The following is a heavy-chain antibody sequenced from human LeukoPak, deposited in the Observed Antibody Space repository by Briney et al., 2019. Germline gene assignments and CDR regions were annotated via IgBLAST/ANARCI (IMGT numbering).Heavy chain of an antibody. CDR2: ISYDGSNK. V-gene: IGHV3-30*18. J-gene: IGHJ4*02. D-gene: IGHD3-22*01. CDR3: AKVRSYYDSSGYAPFDY. CDR1: GFTFSSYG. Sequence: GGSLRLSCAASGFTFSSYGMHWVRQAPGKGLEWVAVISYDGSNKYYADSVKGRFTISRDNSKNTLYLQMNSLRAEDTAVYYCAKVRSYYDSSGYAPFDYWGQGTLVTVSS.